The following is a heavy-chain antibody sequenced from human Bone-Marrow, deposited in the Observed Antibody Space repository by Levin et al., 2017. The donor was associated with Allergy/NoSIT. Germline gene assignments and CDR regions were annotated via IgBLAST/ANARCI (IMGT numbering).Heavy chain of an antibody. CDR2: ITSSSSYI. D-gene: IGHD3/OR15-3a*01. J-gene: IGHJ3*02. V-gene: IGHV3-21*04. CDR3: AKVRRGLDASDI. CDR1: GFTFSTYT. Sequence: GESLKISCAASGFTFSTYTMNWVRQAPGKGLDWVSSITSSSSYIYYADSVKGRLTVSRDNSKNTLYLQMNSLRAEDTALYYCAKVRRGLDASDIWGQGTMVTVSS.